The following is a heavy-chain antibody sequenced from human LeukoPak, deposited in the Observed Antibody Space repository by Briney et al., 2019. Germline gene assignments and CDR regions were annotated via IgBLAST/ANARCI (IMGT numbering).Heavy chain of an antibody. CDR1: GGSFSGYY. D-gene: IGHD5-18*01. Sequence: SETLSLTCAVHGGSFSGYYWSWIRQPPGKGLEWIGEISHSGSTNYNPSLKSRVTISVDTSKNQFSLKLSSVTAADTAVYYCARMGSYGFYWGQGTLVTVSS. CDR2: ISHSGST. V-gene: IGHV4-34*01. J-gene: IGHJ4*02. CDR3: ARMGSYGFY.